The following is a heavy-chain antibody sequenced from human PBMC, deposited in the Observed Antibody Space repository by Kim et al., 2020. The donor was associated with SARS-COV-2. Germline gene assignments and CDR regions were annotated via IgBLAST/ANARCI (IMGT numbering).Heavy chain of an antibody. CDR2: IYYSGST. CDR3: ARDRCSSTSCPYYGMDV. Sequence: SETLSLTCTVSGGSISSGGYYWSWIRQHPGKGLEWIGYIYYSGSTYYNPSLKSRVTISVDTSKNQFSLKLSSVTAADTAVYYCARDRCSSTSCPYYGMDVWGQGTTVTVSS. J-gene: IGHJ6*02. D-gene: IGHD2-2*01. CDR1: GGSISSGGYY. V-gene: IGHV4-31*03.